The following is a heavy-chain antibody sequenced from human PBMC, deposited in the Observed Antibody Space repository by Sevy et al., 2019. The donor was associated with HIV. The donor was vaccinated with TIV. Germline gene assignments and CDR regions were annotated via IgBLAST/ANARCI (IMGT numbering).Heavy chain of an antibody. CDR3: ARAPPVVVVPGAPSWFDP. Sequence: SETLSLTCAVYGGSFSGYYWNWIRQSPGKGLEWIGEINHSGSTHYNPSLKSRVTISVDTSKNQFSLRLNSVTAADTAVYYCARAPPVVVVPGAPSWFDPWGQRTLVTGSS. CDR2: INHSGST. J-gene: IGHJ5*02. D-gene: IGHD2-2*01. CDR1: GGSFSGYY. V-gene: IGHV4-34*01.